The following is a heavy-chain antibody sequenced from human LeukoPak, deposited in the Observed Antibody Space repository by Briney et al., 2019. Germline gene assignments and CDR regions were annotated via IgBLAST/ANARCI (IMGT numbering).Heavy chain of an antibody. Sequence: GGSLRLSCAASGFTFSSYAMHWVRQAPGKGLEWVAVISYDGSNKYYADSVKGRFTISRDNSKNTLYLQMNSLRAEDTALYYCARDEEWLVGYYYYGMDVWGQGTTVTVSS. V-gene: IGHV3-30-3*01. CDR1: GFTFSSYA. D-gene: IGHD6-19*01. J-gene: IGHJ6*02. CDR2: ISYDGSNK. CDR3: ARDEEWLVGYYYYGMDV.